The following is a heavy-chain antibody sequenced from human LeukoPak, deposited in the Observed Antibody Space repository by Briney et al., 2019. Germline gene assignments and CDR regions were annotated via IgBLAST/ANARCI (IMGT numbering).Heavy chain of an antibody. CDR1: EFTFSIYE. CDR3: ARESGSRSYYYYMDV. V-gene: IGHV3-21*01. D-gene: IGHD2-2*01. Sequence: GGSLRLSCAASEFTFSIYEMNWVRQAPGKGLEWVSSISSTSSYIYYADSVKGRFTISRDKDKNSVYLQMTSLRAEDTAVYYCARESGSRSYYYYMDVWGKGTTVTVSS. CDR2: ISSTSSYI. J-gene: IGHJ6*03.